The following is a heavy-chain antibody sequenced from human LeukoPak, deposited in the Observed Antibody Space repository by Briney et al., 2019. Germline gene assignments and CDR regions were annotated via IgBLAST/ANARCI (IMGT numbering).Heavy chain of an antibody. Sequence: ASVKVSCKASGGTFSSYAISWVRQAPGQGLEWMGGIIPIFGTANYAQKFQGRVTITADESTSTAYMELSSLRSEDTAVYYCARPRGTRLQSTLDPFDYWGQGTLVTVSS. CDR1: GGTFSSYA. J-gene: IGHJ4*02. CDR3: ARPRGTRLQSTLDPFDY. V-gene: IGHV1-69*01. D-gene: IGHD4-11*01. CDR2: IIPIFGTA.